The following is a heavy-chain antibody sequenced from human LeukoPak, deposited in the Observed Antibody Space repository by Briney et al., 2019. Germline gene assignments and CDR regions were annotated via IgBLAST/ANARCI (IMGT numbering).Heavy chain of an antibody. V-gene: IGHV4-34*01. CDR3: ARVYGEFSVWFDP. CDR2: INHSGST. CDR1: GGSFSGYY. Sequence: SETLSLTCAVYGGSFSGYYWSWIRQPPEKGLEWIGEINHSGSTNYNPSLKSRVTISVDTSKNQFSLKLSSVTAADTAVYYCARVYGEFSVWFDPWGQGTLVTVSS. J-gene: IGHJ5*02. D-gene: IGHD3-10*01.